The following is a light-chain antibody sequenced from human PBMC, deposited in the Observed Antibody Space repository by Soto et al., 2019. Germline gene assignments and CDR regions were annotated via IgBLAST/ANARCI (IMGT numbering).Light chain of an antibody. CDR2: DAS. CDR1: QNVYNN. Sequence: EIVMTQSPATLSVSPGEGATLSCKASQNVYNNLAWYQQRPGQPPRLLIYDASTRATGISARFSGSGYGTEFPPPNSSLQFKIFAVYFGQQCKNWPLIFGGGTKVGIK. J-gene: IGKJ4*01. CDR3: QQCKNWPLI. V-gene: IGKV3-15*01.